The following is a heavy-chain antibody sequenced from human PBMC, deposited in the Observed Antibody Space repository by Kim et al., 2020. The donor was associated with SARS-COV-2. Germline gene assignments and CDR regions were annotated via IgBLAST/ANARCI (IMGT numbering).Heavy chain of an antibody. CDR2: ISAYNGNT. Sequence: ASVKVSCKASGYTFTSYGISWVRQAPGQGLERMGWISAYNGNTNYAQKLQGRVTMTTDTSTSTAYMELRSLRSDDTAVYYCARDPPPSVRYFDWLSDYYYYYGMDVWGQGTTVTVSS. J-gene: IGHJ6*02. D-gene: IGHD3-9*01. V-gene: IGHV1-18*01. CDR1: GYTFTSYG. CDR3: ARDPPPSVRYFDWLSDYYYYYGMDV.